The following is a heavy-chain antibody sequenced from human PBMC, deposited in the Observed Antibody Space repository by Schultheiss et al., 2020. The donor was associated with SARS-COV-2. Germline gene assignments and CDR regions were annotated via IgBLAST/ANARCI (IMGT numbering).Heavy chain of an antibody. CDR2: IYYSGST. CDR3: AREQQLVSSVDNWFDP. Sequence: SETLSLTCAVYGGSFSGYYWSWIRQPPGKGLEWIGYIYYSGSTNYNPSLKSRVTMSVDTSKNQFSLKLSSVTAADTAVYYCAREQQLVSSVDNWFDPWGQGTLVTVSS. J-gene: IGHJ5*02. D-gene: IGHD6-13*01. CDR1: GGSFSGYY. V-gene: IGHV4-34*01.